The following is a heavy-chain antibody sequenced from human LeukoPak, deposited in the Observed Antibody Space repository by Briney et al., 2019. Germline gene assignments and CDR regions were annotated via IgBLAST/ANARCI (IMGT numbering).Heavy chain of an antibody. D-gene: IGHD3-10*01. CDR1: GFNFTDYG. CDR2: ISGSGRGT. CDR3: VKSTGSGILFANDC. J-gene: IGHJ4*02. V-gene: IGHV3-23*01. Sequence: VGSLRLSCAASGFNFTDYGMSWVRHGPGQGLEWVSCISGSGRGTNYADSVKGRFTISRDTSKNTVYLQWTSLTADDPAVFYCVKSTGSGILFANDCWGRGTMVAVSS.